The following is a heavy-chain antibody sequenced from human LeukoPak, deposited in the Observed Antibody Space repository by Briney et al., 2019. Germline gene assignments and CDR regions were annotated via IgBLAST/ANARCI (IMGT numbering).Heavy chain of an antibody. J-gene: IGHJ4*02. CDR1: EFTFSSYW. CDR2: ISYDGSNK. D-gene: IGHD6-19*01. V-gene: IGHV3-30-3*01. CDR3: ARELSSGWYVADY. Sequence: GGSLRLSCAASEFTFSSYWMSWVRQAPGKGLEWVAVISYDGSNKYYADSVKGRFTISRDNSKNTLYLQMNSLRAEDTAVYYCARELSSGWYVADYWGQGTLVTVSS.